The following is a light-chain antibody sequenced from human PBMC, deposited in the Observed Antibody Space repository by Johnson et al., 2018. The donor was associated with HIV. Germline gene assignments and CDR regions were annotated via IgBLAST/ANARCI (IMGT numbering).Light chain of an antibody. J-gene: IGLJ1*01. CDR2: EDN. CDR1: SSNIGNNY. Sequence: QSVFSQPPSVSAAPGQKVTISCSGSSSNIGNNYVSWYQQLPGTAPKLLIYEDNKRPSGIPDRFSGSKSGTSATLGITGLQTGDEADYYCGTWDGSLSAGVFGTGTKVTVL. CDR3: GTWDGSLSAGV. V-gene: IGLV1-51*02.